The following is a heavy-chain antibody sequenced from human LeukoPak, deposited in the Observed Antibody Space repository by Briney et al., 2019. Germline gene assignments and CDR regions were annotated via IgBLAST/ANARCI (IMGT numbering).Heavy chain of an antibody. Sequence: SGPTLVKPTQALTLTCTFSGFSLTTSGVGVGWIRQHPGKALEWLALAYWNDDKRYSPSLMNRLTITKDTSGNQVILTMTNMGPADTATYYCAHTHYGYYPDYWGQGTLVTVSS. D-gene: IGHD3-10*01. CDR2: AYWNDDK. V-gene: IGHV2-5*01. J-gene: IGHJ4*02. CDR1: GFSLTTSGVG. CDR3: AHTHYGYYPDY.